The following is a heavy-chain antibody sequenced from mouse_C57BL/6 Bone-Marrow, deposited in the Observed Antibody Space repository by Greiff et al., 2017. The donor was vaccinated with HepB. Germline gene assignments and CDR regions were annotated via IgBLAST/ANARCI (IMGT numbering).Heavy chain of an antibody. V-gene: IGHV1-81*01. CDR3: CSSGYFAY. Sequence: QVQLQQSGAELARPGASVKLSCKASGYTFTSYGISWVKQSTGQGLEWIGEIYPRSGNTYYNEKFKGKATLTADKSSSTAYMELRSLTSEDSAVYFCCSSGYFAYWGQGTLVTVSA. CDR1: GYTFTSYG. J-gene: IGHJ3*01. D-gene: IGHD3-2*02. CDR2: IYPRSGNT.